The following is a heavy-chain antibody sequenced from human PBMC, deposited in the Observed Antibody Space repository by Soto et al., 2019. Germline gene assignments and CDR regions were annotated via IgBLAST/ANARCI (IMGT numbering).Heavy chain of an antibody. V-gene: IGHV5-51*01. Sequence: GGSLRLSCKGSGYSFTSYWIGWVRQMPGKGLEWMGIIYPGDSDTRYSPSFQGQVTISADKSISTAYLQWSSLKASDTAMYYCARRRGGSGSYYNEHPDYWGQGTLVTVSS. J-gene: IGHJ4*02. CDR2: IYPGDSDT. D-gene: IGHD3-10*01. CDR1: GYSFTSYW. CDR3: ARRRGGSGSYYNEHPDY.